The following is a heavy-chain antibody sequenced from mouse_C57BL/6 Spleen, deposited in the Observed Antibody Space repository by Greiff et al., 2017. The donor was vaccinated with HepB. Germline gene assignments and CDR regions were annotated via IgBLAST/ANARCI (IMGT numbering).Heavy chain of an antibody. CDR1: GYTFTSYW. Sequence: QVQLQQPGAELVKPGASVKLSCKASGYTFTSYWMHWVKQRPGRGLEWIGRIDPNSGGTKYNEKFKSKATLTVDKPSSTAYMQLSILTSEDSAFYYCAHYDYLYYAMDYWGQGTSVTVSS. CDR2: IDPNSGGT. J-gene: IGHJ4*01. V-gene: IGHV1-72*01. D-gene: IGHD2-4*01. CDR3: AHYDYLYYAMDY.